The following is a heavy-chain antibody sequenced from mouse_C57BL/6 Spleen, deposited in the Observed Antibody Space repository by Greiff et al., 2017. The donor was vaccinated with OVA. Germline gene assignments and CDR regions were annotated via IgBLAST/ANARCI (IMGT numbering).Heavy chain of an antibody. V-gene: IGHV1-80*01. D-gene: IGHD1-2*01. CDR3: ARSPITTGESYYAMDY. J-gene: IGHJ4*01. CDR1: GYAFSSYW. CDR2: IYPGDGDT. Sequence: VKLQESGAELVKPGASVKISCKASGYAFSSYWMNWVKQRPGKGLEWIGQIYPGDGDTNYNGKFKGKATLTADKSSSTAYMQLSSLTSEDSAVYFCARSPITTGESYYAMDYWGQGTSVTVSS.